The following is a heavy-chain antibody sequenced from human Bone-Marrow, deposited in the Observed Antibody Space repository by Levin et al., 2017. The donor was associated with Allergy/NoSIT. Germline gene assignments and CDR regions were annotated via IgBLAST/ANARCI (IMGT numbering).Heavy chain of an antibody. Sequence: PGGSLRLSCAASGFTFSSYGMSWVRQAPGKGLEWVSAISGGGASTYYADSVKGRFTISRDNSKNTLFLQMNSLRVEDTAIYYCAKVSAGKTIVPPEYWGQGPLLTVSS. J-gene: IGHJ4*02. CDR1: GFTFSSYG. CDR3: AKVSAGKTIVPPEY. D-gene: IGHD2-8*01. CDR2: ISGGGAST. V-gene: IGHV3-23*01.